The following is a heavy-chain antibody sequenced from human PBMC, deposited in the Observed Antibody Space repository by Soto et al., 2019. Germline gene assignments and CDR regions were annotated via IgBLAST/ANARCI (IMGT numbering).Heavy chain of an antibody. V-gene: IGHV1-69*02. Sequence: QVQLVQSGAEVKKPGSSVKVSCKASGGTFSSYTISWVRQAPGQGLEWMGRIIPILGIANYAQKFQGRVTITADKSTSTAYMELSSLRSEDTAVYYCAREEPRQRVYDSSGYYPHFYYWGQGTLVTVSS. CDR3: AREEPRQRVYDSSGYYPHFYY. CDR2: IIPILGIA. CDR1: GGTFSSYT. D-gene: IGHD3-22*01. J-gene: IGHJ4*02.